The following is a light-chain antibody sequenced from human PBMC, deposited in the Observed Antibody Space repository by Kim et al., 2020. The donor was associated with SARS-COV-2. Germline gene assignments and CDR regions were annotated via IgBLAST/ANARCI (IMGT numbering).Light chain of an antibody. Sequence: EILMTQSPATLSVSPGERATLSCRASQSVGTKAAWYQQKPSQAPRLLMYGASIRATGIPARFSGSGSGTEFTLTISSLQSEDVAIYYCLQYQDWPPWTFGQGTKVDIK. J-gene: IGKJ1*01. CDR3: LQYQDWPPWT. CDR2: GAS. CDR1: QSVGTK. V-gene: IGKV3-15*01.